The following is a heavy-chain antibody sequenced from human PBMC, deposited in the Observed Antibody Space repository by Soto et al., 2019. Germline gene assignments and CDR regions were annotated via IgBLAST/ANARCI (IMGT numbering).Heavy chain of an antibody. CDR1: GGSISSSSYY. CDR2: IYYSGST. V-gene: IGHV4-39*01. J-gene: IGHJ6*03. CDR3: AAAAGTAGYYYYYYMEV. D-gene: IGHD6-13*01. Sequence: PSETLSLTCTVSGGSISSSSYYWGWIRQPPGKGLEWIGSIYYSGSTYYNPSLKSRVTISVDTSKNQFSLKLSSVTAADTAVYYCAAAAGTAGYYYYYYMEVWGKGTTVTLSS.